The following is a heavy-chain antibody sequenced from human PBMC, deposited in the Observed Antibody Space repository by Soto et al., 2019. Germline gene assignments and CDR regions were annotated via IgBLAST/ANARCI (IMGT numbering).Heavy chain of an antibody. D-gene: IGHD4-17*01. CDR2: IYSGGRT. Sequence: EVQLVESGGGLVQPGGSLRLSCAVSGFTVSGNYMTWVRQAPGKGLEWVSVIYSGGRTYYADSVKGRFTMSRDNSKNMLYLQMNSLRADDTAVYYGAKDHGTGLYGDGEGSGWGQGTLVTVSS. J-gene: IGHJ4*02. V-gene: IGHV3-66*01. CDR3: AKDHGTGLYGDGEGSG. CDR1: GFTVSGNY.